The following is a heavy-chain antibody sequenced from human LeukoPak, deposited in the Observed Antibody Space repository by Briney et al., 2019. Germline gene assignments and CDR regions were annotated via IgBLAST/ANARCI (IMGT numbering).Heavy chain of an antibody. CDR1: GFTFSSFS. CDR3: AKGGPFSTSSQKYFDP. D-gene: IGHD6-6*01. V-gene: IGHV3-23*01. CDR2: ISGSGGST. Sequence: PGGSLRLSCAASGFTFSSFSMNWVRQAPGKGLEWVSAISGSGGSTYYADSVKGRFTISRDNSKNTLYLQMNSLRDEDTAVFYCAKGGPFSTSSQKYFDPWGQGSLVIVS. J-gene: IGHJ5*02.